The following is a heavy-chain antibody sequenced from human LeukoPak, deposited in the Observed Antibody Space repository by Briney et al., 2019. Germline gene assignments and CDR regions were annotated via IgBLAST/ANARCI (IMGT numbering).Heavy chain of an antibody. J-gene: IGHJ4*02. D-gene: IGHD3-3*01. CDR3: ARSGGDFWSGSFGYLDY. CDR2: ITITGST. CDR1: GGPISSYY. Sequence: KPSETLSLTCTVSGGPISSYYWSWFRQPAGKGPEGIGRITITGSTNYNPSPTRRPTMSVDTPKNKFSLRLSSVAAADTAVYYCARSGGDFWSGSFGYLDYWGQGTLVTVSS. V-gene: IGHV4-4*07.